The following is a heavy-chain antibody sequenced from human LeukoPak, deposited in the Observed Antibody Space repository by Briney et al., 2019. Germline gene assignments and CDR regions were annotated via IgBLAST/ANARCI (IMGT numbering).Heavy chain of an antibody. V-gene: IGHV3-30-3*01. CDR3: ARVPLRIRGVGGMDV. CDR1: GFTFSSYA. Sequence: PGRSLRLSCAASGFTFSSYAMHWVRQAPGKGLEWVAVISYDGSNKYYADSVKGRFTISRDNSKNTLYLQMNSLRAEDTAVYYCARVPLRIRGVGGMDVWGQGTTVTVSS. J-gene: IGHJ6*02. CDR2: ISYDGSNK. D-gene: IGHD3-10*01.